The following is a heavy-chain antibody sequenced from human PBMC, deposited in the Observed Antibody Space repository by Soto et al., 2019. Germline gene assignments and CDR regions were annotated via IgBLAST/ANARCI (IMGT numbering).Heavy chain of an antibody. CDR1: GGSMSSGGYS. D-gene: IGHD5-12*01. V-gene: IGHV4-30-2*01. CDR2: IYHSGST. J-gene: IGHJ3*02. Sequence: SGSLSVTCAVSGGSMSSGGYSWSWIRQQTAKGLEWIGYIYHSGSTYYNPTLKSRVTISVDRSKNQFSLKLSSVTAADTAVYYCARGVLRDGYNRMELDAFDIWGQGTMVTVSS. CDR3: ARGVLRDGYNRMELDAFDI.